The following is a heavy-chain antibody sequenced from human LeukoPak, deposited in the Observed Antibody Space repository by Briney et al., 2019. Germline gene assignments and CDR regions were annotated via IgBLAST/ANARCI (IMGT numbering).Heavy chain of an antibody. CDR3: ARDRLMSDYDSSGRYYFDS. Sequence: PSETLSLTCTVSGGSISSYYWSWIRQPPGKGLERIGYIYYSGSTNYNPSLKSRVTISVDKSKNQFSLKLSSVTAADTAVYYCARDRLMSDYDSSGRYYFDSWGQGTLVTVSS. D-gene: IGHD3-22*01. CDR2: IYYSGST. CDR1: GGSISSYY. V-gene: IGHV4-59*12. J-gene: IGHJ4*02.